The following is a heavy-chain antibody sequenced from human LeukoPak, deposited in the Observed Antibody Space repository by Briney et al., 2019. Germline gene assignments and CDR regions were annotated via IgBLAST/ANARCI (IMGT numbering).Heavy chain of an antibody. V-gene: IGHV1-69*13. J-gene: IGHJ4*02. CDR1: GGTFSSYA. Sequence: VASVKVSCKASGGTFSSYAISWVRQAPGQGLEWMGGIIPVFGTANYAQKFQGRVTITADESTSTAYMELSSLRSEDTAVYYCARSRAPWEPRYYFDYWGQGTLVTVSS. D-gene: IGHD1-26*01. CDR2: IIPVFGTA. CDR3: ARSRAPWEPRYYFDY.